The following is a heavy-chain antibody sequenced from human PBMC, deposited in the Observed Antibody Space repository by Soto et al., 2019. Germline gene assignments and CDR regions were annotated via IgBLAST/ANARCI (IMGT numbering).Heavy chain of an antibody. Sequence: QVPLVESGGGLVKPGGSLTLSCTASGFALVDYMSWIRQAPGKGLESVSYISGSGAYTTYADSVRGRFTISRDNANNSLYLQMTNLPAEDTAVYYCGRDYSNKGFDYWGQGTLVTVYS. CDR3: GRDYSNKGFDY. V-gene: IGHV3-11*05. CDR2: ISGSGAYT. CDR1: GFALVDY. D-gene: IGHD5-18*01. J-gene: IGHJ4*02.